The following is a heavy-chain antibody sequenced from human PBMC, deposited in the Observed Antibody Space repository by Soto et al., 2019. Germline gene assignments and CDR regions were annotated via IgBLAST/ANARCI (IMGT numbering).Heavy chain of an antibody. D-gene: IGHD2-2*01. V-gene: IGHV1-8*01. CDR3: ARQLYCSSTSCYPAFDI. J-gene: IGHJ3*02. CDR1: GYTFTSYD. Sequence: ASVKVSCKASGYTFTSYDINWVRQATGQGLEWMGWMNPNSGNTGYAQKFQGRVTMTRNTSISTAYMELSSLRSEDTAVYYCARQLYCSSTSCYPAFDIWGQGTMVTVSS. CDR2: MNPNSGNT.